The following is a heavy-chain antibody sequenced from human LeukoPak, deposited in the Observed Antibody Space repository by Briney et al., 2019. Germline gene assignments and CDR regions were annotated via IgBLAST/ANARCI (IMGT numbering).Heavy chain of an antibody. CDR2: ISYAGSNT. V-gene: IGHV3-30*04. CDR1: GFTFSGYA. CDR3: ARDRKVRGVPDYYYGMHV. J-gene: IGHJ6*02. D-gene: IGHD3-10*01. Sequence: GRSLRLSCAASGFTFSGYAMHWVRQAPGKGLEWVSDISYAGSNTNYADSVKGRFTISRDNSKNTLYLQMNSLRAEDTAVYYCARDRKVRGVPDYYYGMHVWRQGTTVSVSS.